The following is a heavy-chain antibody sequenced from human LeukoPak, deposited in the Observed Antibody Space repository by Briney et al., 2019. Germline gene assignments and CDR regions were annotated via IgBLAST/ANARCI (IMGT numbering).Heavy chain of an antibody. D-gene: IGHD6-13*01. CDR2: ISYDGSNK. Sequence: PGRSLRLSCAASGFTFSSYAMHSVRQAPGKGLEWVAVISYDGSNKYYADSVKGRFTISRDNSKNTLYLQVNSLRAEDTAVYYCARQTGYSTWNGMDVWGQGTTVTVSS. CDR3: ARQTGYSTWNGMDV. V-gene: IGHV3-30-3*01. J-gene: IGHJ6*02. CDR1: GFTFSSYA.